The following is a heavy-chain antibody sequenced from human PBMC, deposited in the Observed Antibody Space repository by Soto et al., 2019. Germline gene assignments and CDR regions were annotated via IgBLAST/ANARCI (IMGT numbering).Heavy chain of an antibody. V-gene: IGHV1-46*01. CDR1: GYTFTSYY. J-gene: IGHJ6*03. CDR3: ARDPGAAAGIYYYYMDV. Sequence: ASVKVSCKASGYTFTSYYMHWVRQAPGQGLEWMGIINPSGGSTSYAQKFQGRVTMTRDTSNSTVYMELSSLRSEDTAVDYCARDPGAAAGIYYYYMDVWGKGTTVTVSS. D-gene: IGHD6-13*01. CDR2: INPSGGST.